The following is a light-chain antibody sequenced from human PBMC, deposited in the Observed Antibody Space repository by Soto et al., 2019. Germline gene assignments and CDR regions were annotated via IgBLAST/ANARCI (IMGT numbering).Light chain of an antibody. CDR1: SSDVGGYNY. Sequence: QSVLTQPPSASGSPGQSVAISCTGTSSDVGGYNYVSWYQQHPGKAPKLMIYEVNKRPSGVSNRFSGSKSGNTASLTISGLQAEDEADYYCVSFTTSRSYVFGTGTKVTVL. V-gene: IGLV2-14*01. CDR2: EVN. CDR3: VSFTTSRSYV. J-gene: IGLJ1*01.